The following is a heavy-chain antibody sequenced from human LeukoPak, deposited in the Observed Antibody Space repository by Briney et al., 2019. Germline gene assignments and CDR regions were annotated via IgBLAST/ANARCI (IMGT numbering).Heavy chain of an antibody. J-gene: IGHJ4*02. CDR1: GFTFGDYA. CDR2: IRSKAYGGTT. Sequence: PGGSLRLSCTASGFTFGDYAMSWFRQAPGKGLEWVGFIRSKAYGGTTEYAASVKGRFTISRDDSKSIAYLQMNSLKTEDTAVYYCTRGGYDYVWGSYRFVLSGEDFDYWGQGTLVTVSS. D-gene: IGHD3-16*02. V-gene: IGHV3-49*03. CDR3: TRGGYDYVWGSYRFVLSGEDFDY.